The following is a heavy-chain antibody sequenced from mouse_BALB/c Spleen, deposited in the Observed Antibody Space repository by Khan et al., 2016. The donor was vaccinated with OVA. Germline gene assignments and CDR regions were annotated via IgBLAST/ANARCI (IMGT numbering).Heavy chain of an antibody. V-gene: IGHV9-3-1*01. Sequence: QIQLVQSGPELKKPGETVKISCKASGYIFTNYGMNWVKQAPGQGLTWMGWINTYTGEPTSAADFRGRFAFSLETSASTAYLQINNLKNEDTATYFCARGAFYYGRGKNAWGAYGGQGRLGTVSA. CDR2: INTYTGEP. CDR1: GYIFTNYG. CDR3: ARGAFYYGRGKNAWGAY. J-gene: IGHJ3*01. D-gene: IGHD1-1*01.